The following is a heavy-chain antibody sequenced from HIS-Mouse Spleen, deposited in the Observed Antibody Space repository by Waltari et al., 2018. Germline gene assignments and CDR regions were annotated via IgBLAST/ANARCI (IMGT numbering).Heavy chain of an antibody. V-gene: IGHV4-34*01. J-gene: IGHJ4*02. CDR3: ARMGPASGSYGDY. D-gene: IGHD1-26*01. CDR2: INHSGSN. Sequence: QVQLQQWGAGLLKPSETLSLTCAVYGGSFSGYYWSWIRQPPGKGLEWMGEINHSGSNNYNPSLKSRVTISVDTCKNQLSLKLSSVTAADTAVYYCARMGPASGSYGDYWGQGTLVTVSS. CDR1: GGSFSGYY.